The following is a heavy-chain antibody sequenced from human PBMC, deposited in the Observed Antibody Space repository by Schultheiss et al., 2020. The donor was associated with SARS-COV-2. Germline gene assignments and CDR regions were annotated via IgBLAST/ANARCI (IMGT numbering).Heavy chain of an antibody. CDR2: IYYSGST. CDR1: GVSMSSSSYY. V-gene: IGHV4-61*05. J-gene: IGHJ5*02. Sequence: SETLSLTCTVSGVSMSSSSYYWGWIRQPPGKGLEWIGYIYYSGSTNYNPSLKSRVTISVDTSKNQFSLKLSSVTAADTAVYYCARGGITMVRGVINNWFDPWGQGTLVTVSS. D-gene: IGHD3-10*01. CDR3: ARGGITMVRGVINNWFDP.